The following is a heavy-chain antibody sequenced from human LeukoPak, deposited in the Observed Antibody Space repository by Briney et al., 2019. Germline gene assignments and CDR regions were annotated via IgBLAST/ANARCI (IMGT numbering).Heavy chain of an antibody. CDR1: GFTFNSYG. V-gene: IGHV3-30*18. D-gene: IGHD2-2*03. Sequence: GGSLRLSCAASGFTFNSYGMHWVRQAPGKGLEWVAVMSYDGSNKYYADSVKGRFTISRDNSKNTLYLQMNSLRAEDTAVYYCAKYLDQFDYWGQGALVTVSS. CDR2: MSYDGSNK. CDR3: AKYLDQFDY. J-gene: IGHJ4*02.